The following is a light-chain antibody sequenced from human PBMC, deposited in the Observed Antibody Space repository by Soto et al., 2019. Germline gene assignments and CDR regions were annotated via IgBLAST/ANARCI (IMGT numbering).Light chain of an antibody. J-gene: IGKJ1*01. CDR1: QGISNY. CDR2: AAS. V-gene: IGKV1-27*01. CDR3: QKYSSAPHT. Sequence: DIQMTQSPPSLSASVGDRVTITCRSSQGISNYLAWHQQKPGKVPKLLIFAASTLQSGVPSRFSGGGSGTDFTLTITGLQPEDVATYYCQKYSSAPHTFGQGTKVDIK.